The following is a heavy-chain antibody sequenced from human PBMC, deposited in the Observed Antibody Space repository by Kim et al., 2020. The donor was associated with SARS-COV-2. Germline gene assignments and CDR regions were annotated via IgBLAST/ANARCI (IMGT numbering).Heavy chain of an antibody. CDR1: GYTFTSYG. CDR3: ARDGGEDSGSYYYYYGMDV. V-gene: IGHV1-18*01. CDR2: ISAYNGNT. Sequence: ASVKVSCKASGYTFTSYGISWVRQAPGQGLEWMGWISAYNGNTNYAQKLQGRVTMTTDTSTSTAYMELRSLRSDDTAVYYCARDGGEDSGSYYYYYGMDVWGQGTTVTVSS. J-gene: IGHJ6*02. D-gene: IGHD1-26*01.